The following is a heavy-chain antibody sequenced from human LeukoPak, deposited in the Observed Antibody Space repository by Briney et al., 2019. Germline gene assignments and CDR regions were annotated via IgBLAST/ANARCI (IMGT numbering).Heavy chain of an antibody. J-gene: IGHJ4*02. D-gene: IGHD3-10*01. V-gene: IGHV3-21*01. CDR3: AKDKSMVRELDY. CDR1: GFTFSRYS. Sequence: GGSLRLSCAASGFTFSRYSMNWVRQAPGKGLEWVSSISISSNYIYYTDSVKGRCTISRDNGKNSLYLQMNSLRAEDTAVYYCAKDKSMVRELDYWGQGTLVTVSS. CDR2: ISISSNYI.